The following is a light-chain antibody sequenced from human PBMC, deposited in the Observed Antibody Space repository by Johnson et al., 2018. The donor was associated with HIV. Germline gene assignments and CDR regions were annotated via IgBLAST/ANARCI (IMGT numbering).Light chain of an antibody. CDR1: SSNIGNNY. CDR2: DNN. V-gene: IGLV1-51*01. J-gene: IGLJ1*01. CDR3: GTWDSSLSVYV. Sequence: QSVLTQPPSVSAAPGQKVTISCSGSSSNIGNNYVSWYQQLPGTAPKLLIYDNNERPSGTPDRFSGSKSGKSATLAITGLQTGDEADYYCGTWDSSLSVYVFATGTKVTVL.